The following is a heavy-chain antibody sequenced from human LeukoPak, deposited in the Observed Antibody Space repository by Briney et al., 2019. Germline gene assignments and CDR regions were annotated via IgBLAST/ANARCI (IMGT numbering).Heavy chain of an antibody. V-gene: IGHV3-72*01. Sequence: TGGSLRLSCAASGFPFSTYYMDWVRQAPGKGLEWVGLSQAKGDSYSTEYAASVRGRFSISRDESQNSMFLHMNSLKTEDTAVYFCAREYFYGMDVWGQGTTVTVSS. J-gene: IGHJ6*02. CDR1: GFPFSTYY. CDR3: AREYFYGMDV. CDR2: SQAKGDSYST.